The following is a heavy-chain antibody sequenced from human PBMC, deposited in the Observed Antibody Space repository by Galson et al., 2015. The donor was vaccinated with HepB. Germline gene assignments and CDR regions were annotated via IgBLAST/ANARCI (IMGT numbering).Heavy chain of an antibody. V-gene: IGHV1-69*13. CDR2: IIPIFGIA. Sequence: SVKVSCKASGGTFSSYAISWVRQAPGQGLEWMGGIIPIFGIANYAQKFQGRVTITADESTSTAYMELSSLRSEDTAVYYCATRHDPRGLVPAAHFDYWGQGTLVTVSS. D-gene: IGHD2-2*01. CDR1: GGTFSSYA. CDR3: ATRHDPRGLVPAAHFDY. J-gene: IGHJ4*02.